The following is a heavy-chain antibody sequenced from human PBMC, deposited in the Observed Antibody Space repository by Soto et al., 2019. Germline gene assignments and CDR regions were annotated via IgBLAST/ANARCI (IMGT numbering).Heavy chain of an antibody. CDR1: GCTFSSYA. J-gene: IGHJ6*02. CDR2: IIPIFGTA. D-gene: IGHD1-26*01. CDR3: ARVMGASSRRYYYGMDV. Sequence: GASVKVSCKASGCTFSSYAISWVRQAPGQGLEWMGGIIPIFGTANYAQKFQGRVTITADESTSTAYMELSSLRSEDTAVYYCARVMGASSRRYYYGMDVWGQGTTVTV. V-gene: IGHV1-69*13.